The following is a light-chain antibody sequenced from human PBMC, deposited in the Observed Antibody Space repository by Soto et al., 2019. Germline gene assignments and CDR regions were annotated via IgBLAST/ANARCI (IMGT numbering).Light chain of an antibody. CDR1: ISDVGGYNF. CDR3: SSFAVTSVV. V-gene: IGLV2-8*01. J-gene: IGLJ2*01. Sequence: QSALTQPPSASGSPGQSVTISCTGTISDVGGYNFVSWYQQHPGRAPKLIIYEVIKRPSGVPNRFSGSKSGNTASLTVSELQAEDEADYYCSSFAVTSVVFGGGTKLTVL. CDR2: EVI.